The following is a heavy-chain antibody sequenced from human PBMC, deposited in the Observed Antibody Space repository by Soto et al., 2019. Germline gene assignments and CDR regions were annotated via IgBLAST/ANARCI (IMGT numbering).Heavy chain of an antibody. CDR1: GYSFTSYK. CDR3: ASHATYYDILSGYYFDY. CDR2: IFPRDSDT. Sequence: GESLKISCKGSGYSFTSYKIAWVRQMPGKGLEWMGIIFPRDSDTRYSPSFQGQVTISADKSTNTAYLQWSGLKASDTAMYYCASHATYYDILSGYYFDYWGQGTLVTVSS. V-gene: IGHV5-51*01. D-gene: IGHD3-9*01. J-gene: IGHJ4*02.